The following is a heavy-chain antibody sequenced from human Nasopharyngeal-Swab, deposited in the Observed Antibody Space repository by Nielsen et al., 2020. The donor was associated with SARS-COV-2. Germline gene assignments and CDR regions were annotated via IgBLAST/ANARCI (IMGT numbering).Heavy chain of an antibody. V-gene: IGHV1-3*01. CDR1: GYTFNSYA. J-gene: IGHJ3*02. Sequence: ASVKVSCKASGYTFNSYAMHWVRKAPGQRLEWMGWINAGNGNTKYSQKFQGRVTITRDTSASTAYMELSSLRSEDTAVYYCARLLTYYYDSSGYRWANAFDIWGQGTMVTVSS. CDR3: ARLLTYYYDSSGYRWANAFDI. CDR2: INAGNGNT. D-gene: IGHD3-22*01.